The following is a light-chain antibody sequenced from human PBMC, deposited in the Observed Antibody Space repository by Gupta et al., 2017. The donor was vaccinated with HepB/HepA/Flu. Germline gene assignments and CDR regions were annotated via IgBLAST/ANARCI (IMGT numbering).Light chain of an antibody. Sequence: QSALTQPRSVAGSPGQSVTISCTGTSSDVGGYKYVSWYQPHPGKVPKLMIYAVSKRPSGVPDRFSGSTSGNTASLTISGLQAEDEADYYCCSYAGSYVVFGGGTKLTVL. J-gene: IGLJ2*01. CDR1: SSDVGGYKY. V-gene: IGLV2-11*01. CDR2: AVS. CDR3: CSYAGSYVV.